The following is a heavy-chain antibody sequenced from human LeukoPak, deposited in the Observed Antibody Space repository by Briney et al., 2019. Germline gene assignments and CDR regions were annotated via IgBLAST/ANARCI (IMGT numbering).Heavy chain of an antibody. D-gene: IGHD1-14*01. Sequence: GGSLRLSCAASGFTVSSNYMSWVRQAPGKGLEWVSVIYSGGSTYYADSVKGRFTISRDNSKNTLYLQMNSLRAEDTAVYYCARDAYNNDAFDTWGQGTMVTVSS. V-gene: IGHV3-53*01. J-gene: IGHJ3*02. CDR3: ARDAYNNDAFDT. CDR2: IYSGGST. CDR1: GFTVSSNY.